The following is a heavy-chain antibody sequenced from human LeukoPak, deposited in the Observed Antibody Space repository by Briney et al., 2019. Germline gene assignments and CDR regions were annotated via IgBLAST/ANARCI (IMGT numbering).Heavy chain of an antibody. V-gene: IGHV1-58*02. D-gene: IGHD6-6*01. CDR3: AAYRRDSSSTYYYYYMDV. CDR2: IVVGSGNT. Sequence: GTSVKVSCKASGFTFTSSAMQWVRQARGQHLEWIGWIVVGSGNTNYAQKFQERVTITRDMSTSTAYMELSSLRSEDTAVYYCAAYRRDSSSTYYYYYMDVWGKGTTVTVSS. CDR1: GFTFTSSA. J-gene: IGHJ6*03.